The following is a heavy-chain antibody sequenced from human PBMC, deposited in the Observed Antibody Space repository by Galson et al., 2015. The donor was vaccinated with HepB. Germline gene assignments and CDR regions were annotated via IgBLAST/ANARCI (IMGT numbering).Heavy chain of an antibody. CDR1: GGSISSGGYY. Sequence: TLSLTCTVSGGSISSGGYYWSWIRQHPGKGLEWIGYIYYSGSTYYNPSLKSRVTISVDTSKNQFSLKLSSVTAADTAVYYCARHKNNWFDPWGQGTLVTVSS. J-gene: IGHJ5*02. CDR3: ARHKNNWFDP. V-gene: IGHV4-31*03. CDR2: IYYSGST.